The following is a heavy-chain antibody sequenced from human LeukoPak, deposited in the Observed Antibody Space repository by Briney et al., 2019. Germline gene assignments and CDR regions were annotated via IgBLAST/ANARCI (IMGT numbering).Heavy chain of an antibody. CDR1: GFTFSDYY. V-gene: IGHV3-72*01. CDR2: TKAKVDNYVT. D-gene: IGHD3-10*01. CDR3: ARDNIGSYDY. Sequence: PGGSLRLSCVVSGFTFSDYYMDWVRQTPGKGLEWIGRTKAKVDNYVTEYAASVKGRFTISRDESKSSLYLQMNSLKTEDTAVYYFARDNIGSYDYWGQGTRVTVS. J-gene: IGHJ4*02.